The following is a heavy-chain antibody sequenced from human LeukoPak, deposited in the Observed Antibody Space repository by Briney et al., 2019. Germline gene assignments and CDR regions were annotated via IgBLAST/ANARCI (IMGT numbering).Heavy chain of an antibody. CDR3: AQGDGYNSPFDY. Sequence: GGSLRLSCAASGFTFSGYSMNWVRQAPGKGLEWVSYISSSSRNMSYADSVKGRFTISRDNAKNSLYLQMNSLRAEDTAVYYCAQGDGYNSPFDYWGQGTLVTVSS. CDR2: ISSSSRNM. D-gene: IGHD5-24*01. J-gene: IGHJ4*02. CDR1: GFTFSGYS. V-gene: IGHV3-48*01.